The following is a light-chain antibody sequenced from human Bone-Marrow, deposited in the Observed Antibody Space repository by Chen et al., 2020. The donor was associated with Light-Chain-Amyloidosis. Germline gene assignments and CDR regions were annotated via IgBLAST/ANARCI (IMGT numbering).Light chain of an antibody. CDR2: GNR. CDR1: SSNIGAGYD. CDR3: QAYDRSLSGSVV. J-gene: IGLJ2*01. V-gene: IGLV1-40*01. Sequence: QSVLTQPPSVSGAPGQRVTISCTGSSSNIGAGYDVQWYQQLPGTAPKLLIYGNRNRPSGVPDRFAGSKSGSSASLAITGLQAEDEADYYCQAYDRSLSGSVVFGGGTKLTVL.